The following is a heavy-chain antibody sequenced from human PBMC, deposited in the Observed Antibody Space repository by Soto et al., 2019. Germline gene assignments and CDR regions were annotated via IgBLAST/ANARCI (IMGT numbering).Heavy chain of an antibody. Sequence: QVQLVQSGAEVKKPGASVKVSCKASGYTFTSYGISWVRQAPGQGLEWMGWISAYNGNTNYAQKLQGRVTMTTDTPTSTAHMERRSLRSDDTAVYYSVVAAQPYYFDYWGQGTLVTVSS. CDR1: GYTFTSYG. D-gene: IGHD2-15*01. CDR2: ISAYNGNT. CDR3: VVAAQPYYFDY. V-gene: IGHV1-18*01. J-gene: IGHJ4*02.